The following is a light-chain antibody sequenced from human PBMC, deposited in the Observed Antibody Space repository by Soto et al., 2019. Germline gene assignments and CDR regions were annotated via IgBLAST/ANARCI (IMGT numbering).Light chain of an antibody. V-gene: IGKV3-20*01. J-gene: IGKJ2*01. CDR1: QSVSSSY. CDR3: QQYGSSPDT. Sequence: EIVLTQSPGTLSLSPGERVTLSCRASQSVSSSYLAWYQQKPGQAPRLLIYGASSRDTGIPDRFSGSGSGTDFTLTISRLEPEDFAVYYCQQYGSSPDTFGQGTKLEIK. CDR2: GAS.